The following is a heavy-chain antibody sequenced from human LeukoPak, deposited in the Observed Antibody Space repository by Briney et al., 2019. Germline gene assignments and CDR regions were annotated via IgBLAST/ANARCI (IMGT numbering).Heavy chain of an antibody. V-gene: IGHV4-39*01. J-gene: IGHJ5*02. CDR2: IYYSGST. CDR3: ARGDYDSSAYSVGYNWFDP. D-gene: IGHD3-22*01. CDR1: GGSISSSSYY. Sequence: SETLSLTCTVSGGSISSSSYYWGWLRQPPGKGLEWIGSIYYSGSTYYSPSLKSRVTISVDTSKNQFSLKLSSVTAADTAVCYCARGDYDSSAYSVGYNWFDPCGQGTLVTVSS.